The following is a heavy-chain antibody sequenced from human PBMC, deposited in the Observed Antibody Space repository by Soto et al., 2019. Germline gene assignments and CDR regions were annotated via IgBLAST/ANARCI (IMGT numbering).Heavy chain of an antibody. CDR2: MNPNSGNT. Sequence: GASVKVFWKASGYAFTSYDINWVRQATGQGLEWLGWMNPNSGNTGYAQKFQGRVTMTRNTSISTAYMELSSLRSEDTAVYYCARALYDFWSGYYPYYYYGMDVWGQGTTVTV. CDR1: GYAFTSYD. CDR3: ARALYDFWSGYYPYYYYGMDV. D-gene: IGHD3-3*01. J-gene: IGHJ6*02. V-gene: IGHV1-8*01.